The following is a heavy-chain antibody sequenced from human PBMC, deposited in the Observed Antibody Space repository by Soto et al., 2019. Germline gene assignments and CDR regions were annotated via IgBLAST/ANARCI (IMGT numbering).Heavy chain of an antibody. CDR2: IWYDGSDK. D-gene: IGHD2-2*01. V-gene: IGHV3-33*01. J-gene: IGHJ6*02. CDR3: ARETLRHLLVVPAEQYYYYGMDV. Sequence: PGGSLRLSCAASGFTFSSYGMHWVRQAPGKGLEWVAVIWYDGSDKYYADSVRARFTISRDNSKNTLYLQMNSLRAEDTAVYFCARETLRHLLVVPAEQYYYYGMDVWGQGTTVTVSS. CDR1: GFTFSSYG.